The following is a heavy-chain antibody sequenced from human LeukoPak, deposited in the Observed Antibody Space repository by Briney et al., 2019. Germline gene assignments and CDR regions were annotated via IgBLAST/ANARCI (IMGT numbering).Heavy chain of an antibody. CDR3: ARERDPYGDYIIDAFDI. V-gene: IGHV3-23*01. D-gene: IGHD4-17*01. CDR1: GFTFSSYA. CDR2: ISGSGGST. Sequence: GGSLRLSCAASGFTFSSYAMSWVRQAPGKGLEWVSAISGSGGSTYYADSVKGRFTISRDNSKNTLYLQMNSLRVEDTAVYYCARERDPYGDYIIDAFDIWGRGTMVTVSS. J-gene: IGHJ3*02.